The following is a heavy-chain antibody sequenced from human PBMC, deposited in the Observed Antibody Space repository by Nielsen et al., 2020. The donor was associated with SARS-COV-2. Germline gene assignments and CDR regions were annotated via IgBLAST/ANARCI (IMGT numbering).Heavy chain of an antibody. D-gene: IGHD3-10*01. CDR3: AREDFLWFGELLVDWFDP. CDR1: GFNFSSYG. V-gene: IGHV3-33*01. CDR2: IWYDGSNK. J-gene: IGHJ5*02. Sequence: GGSLRLSCAASGFNFSSYGMHWVRQAPGKGLEWVAVIWYDGSNKYYADSVKGRFTISRDNSKNTLYLQMNSLRAEDTAVYYCAREDFLWFGELLVDWFDPWGQGTLVTVSS.